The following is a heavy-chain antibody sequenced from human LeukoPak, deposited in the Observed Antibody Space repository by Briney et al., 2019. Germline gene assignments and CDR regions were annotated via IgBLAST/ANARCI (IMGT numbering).Heavy chain of an antibody. CDR3: ARRVGYYDSSGYYPRVFAFDI. V-gene: IGHV5-51*01. J-gene: IGHJ3*02. Sequence: GESLKISCKGSGYSFTSYWIGWVRQMPGKGLEWMGIIYPGDSDTTYSPSFQGQVTISADKSISTAYLQWSSLKASDTAMYYCARRVGYYDSSGYYPRVFAFDIWGQGTMVTVSS. CDR1: GYSFTSYW. D-gene: IGHD3-22*01. CDR2: IYPGDSDT.